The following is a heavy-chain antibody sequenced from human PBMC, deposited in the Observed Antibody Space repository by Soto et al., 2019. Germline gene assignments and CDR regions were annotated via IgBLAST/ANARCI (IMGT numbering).Heavy chain of an antibody. CDR1: GYSFASFW. V-gene: IGHV5-51*01. J-gene: IGHJ4*02. CDR2: IYPGDSDT. Sequence: PGESLKISCKGSGYSFASFWIGWVRQMPGKGLEWMGIIYPGDSDTRYSPSFQGQVTISADKSISTAYLQWSGLKASDTAMYFCARLSYCSNGVCYRFDYWGQGNLVIVSS. CDR3: ARLSYCSNGVCYRFDY. D-gene: IGHD2-8*01.